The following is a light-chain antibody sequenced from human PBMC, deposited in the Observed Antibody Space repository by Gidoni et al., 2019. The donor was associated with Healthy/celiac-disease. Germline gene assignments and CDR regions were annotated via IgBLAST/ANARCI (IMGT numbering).Light chain of an antibody. CDR2: GAS. CDR3: QQYGSSLHT. CDR1: QSVSSSY. J-gene: IGKJ2*01. V-gene: IGKV3-20*01. Sequence: EIVLTQSPGTLSLSPGERATLSCRASQSVSSSYLAWYQQKPGQAPRLLIYGASSRATGIPDRFRGSGSGTDFTLTISRLEPEDFAVYSCQQYGSSLHTFGQGTKLEIK.